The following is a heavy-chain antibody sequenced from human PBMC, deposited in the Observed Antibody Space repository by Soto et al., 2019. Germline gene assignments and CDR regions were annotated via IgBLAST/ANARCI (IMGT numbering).Heavy chain of an antibody. CDR3: ARDQGCTNGVCYKAFDI. J-gene: IGHJ3*02. Sequence: SETLYLTCTLSGGSIISGGYYWRSIRHLLVKGLEWIGYIYYSGSTYYNPSLKSRVTISVDTSKNQFSLKLSSVTAADTAVYYCARDQGCTNGVCYKAFDIWGQGTMVT. D-gene: IGHD2-8*01. CDR1: GGSIISGGYY. CDR2: IYYSGST. V-gene: IGHV4-31*03.